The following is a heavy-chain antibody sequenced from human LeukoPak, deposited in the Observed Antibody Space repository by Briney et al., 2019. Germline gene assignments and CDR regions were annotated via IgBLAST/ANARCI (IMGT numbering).Heavy chain of an antibody. CDR2: ISWNSGSI. V-gene: IGHV3-9*01. J-gene: IGHJ3*02. Sequence: GRSLRLSCAASGFTFDDYAMHWVRQAPGKGLEWVSGISWNSGSIGYADSVKGRFTISRDNSKNTLYLQMNSLRAEDTAVYYCAKSASGYYDSSGYYVPDDAFDIWGQGTMVTVSS. CDR3: AKSASGYYDSSGYYVPDDAFDI. D-gene: IGHD3-22*01. CDR1: GFTFDDYA.